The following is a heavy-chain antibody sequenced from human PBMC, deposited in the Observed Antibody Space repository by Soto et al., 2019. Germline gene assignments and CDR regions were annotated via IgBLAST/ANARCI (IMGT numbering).Heavy chain of an antibody. J-gene: IGHJ4*02. CDR1: GYTFANYF. Sequence: RGSLKISCKGYGYTFANYFIAWVRQVPGKGLEWIGIIYPGESDTRYGPSFQGQVTFSADRSISTAYLQWNSLKASDTAIYYCARPVDFMYFDYWGQGTLVTVSS. CDR2: IYPGESDT. D-gene: IGHD3-3*01. V-gene: IGHV5-51*01. CDR3: ARPVDFMYFDY.